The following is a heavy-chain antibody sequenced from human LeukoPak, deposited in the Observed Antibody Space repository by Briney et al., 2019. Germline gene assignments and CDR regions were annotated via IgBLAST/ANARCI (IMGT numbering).Heavy chain of an antibody. D-gene: IGHD3-3*01. CDR1: GASISSTNYS. Sequence: PSETLSLTCTVSGASISSTNYSWGWIRQPPGKGLEWIGSIYYSGSTYYNPSLRSRVTTSVDTSKNHFSLKLTSVTAADTAVYHCARKEWVPYYFDYWGQGALVTVSS. CDR3: ARKEWVPYYFDY. J-gene: IGHJ4*02. CDR2: IYYSGST. V-gene: IGHV4-39*07.